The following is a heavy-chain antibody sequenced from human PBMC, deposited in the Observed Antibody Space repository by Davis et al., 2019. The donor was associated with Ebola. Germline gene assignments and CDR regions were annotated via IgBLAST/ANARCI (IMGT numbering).Heavy chain of an antibody. CDR3: AKDPFGDV. CDR1: GFTFSRNG. D-gene: IGHD3-3*01. V-gene: IGHV3-30*18. J-gene: IGHJ6*02. CDR2: ISYDGSSK. Sequence: GESLKISCAASGFTFSRNGMHRVRQAPGKGLEWVAVISYDGSSKYYADSVKGRFTISRDNSKNTLYLQMNSLRAEDTAVYYCAKDPFGDVWGQGTTVIVSS.